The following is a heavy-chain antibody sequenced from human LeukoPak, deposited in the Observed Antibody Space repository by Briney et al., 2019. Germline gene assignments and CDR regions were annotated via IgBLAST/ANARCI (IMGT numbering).Heavy chain of an antibody. J-gene: IGHJ3*01. Sequence: GGSLRLSCGASGFTFSNYDMSWVRQAPAKGLEWVSVVSGSGGSTYYADSIKGRFTISRDNSKNTLFLQMNSLRVDDTAVYYCAKPGGPGIAARGAFDLWGQGTMVTVSS. D-gene: IGHD6-25*01. CDR1: GFTFSNYD. V-gene: IGHV3-23*01. CDR3: AKPGGPGIAARGAFDL. CDR2: VSGSGGST.